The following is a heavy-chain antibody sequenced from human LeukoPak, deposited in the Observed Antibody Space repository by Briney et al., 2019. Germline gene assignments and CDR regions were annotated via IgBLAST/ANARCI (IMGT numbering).Heavy chain of an antibody. V-gene: IGHV3-30*02. CDR3: ASPYCSSTSCYEVDAFDI. D-gene: IGHD2-2*01. CDR1: GFTFSSYG. Sequence: PGGSLRLSCAASGFTFSSYGMHWVRQAPGKGLEWVAFIRYDGSNKYYAGSVKGRFTISRDNSKNTLYLQMNSLRAEDTAVYYCASPYCSSTSCYEVDAFDIWGQGTMVTVSS. CDR2: IRYDGSNK. J-gene: IGHJ3*02.